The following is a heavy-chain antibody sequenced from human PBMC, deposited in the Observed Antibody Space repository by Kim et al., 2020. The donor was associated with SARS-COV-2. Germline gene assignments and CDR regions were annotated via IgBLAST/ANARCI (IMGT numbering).Heavy chain of an antibody. CDR3: ASNTLTDGYNRGPLDY. D-gene: IGHD6-25*01. Sequence: GGSLRLSCVASEFTFSSYSMNWVRQAPGRGLEWVSSISSSSNYIYYTDSVKGRFTISRDNAKNSLFLQMNSLRAEDTAVYYCASNTLTDGYNRGPLDYWGQGTLVTVSS. CDR2: ISSSSNYI. J-gene: IGHJ4*02. CDR1: EFTFSSYS. V-gene: IGHV3-21*01.